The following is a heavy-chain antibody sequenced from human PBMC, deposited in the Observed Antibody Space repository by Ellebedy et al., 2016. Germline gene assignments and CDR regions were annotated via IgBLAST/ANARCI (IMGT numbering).Heavy chain of an antibody. Sequence: SETLSLXCIVSGDSINAGTYYWAWIRQPPGMGPAWIGSIFHSGSTYYSPSLKSRITISVDTSKNQFSLKLSSVTAADTAVYYCAGECSSLDAFDIWGQGTMVTVSS. J-gene: IGHJ3*02. CDR3: AGECSSLDAFDI. CDR2: IFHSGST. V-gene: IGHV4-38-2*02. D-gene: IGHD2-15*01. CDR1: GDSINAGTYY.